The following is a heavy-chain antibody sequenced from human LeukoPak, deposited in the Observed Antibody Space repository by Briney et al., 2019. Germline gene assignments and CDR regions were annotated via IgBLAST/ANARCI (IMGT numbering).Heavy chain of an antibody. J-gene: IGHJ3*02. CDR3: ARARIAVAGYDGAFDI. Sequence: SETLSLTCAVYGGSFSGYYWSWIRQPPGKGLEWIGEINHSGSTNYNPSLKSRVTISVDTSKNQFSLKLSSVTAADTAVYYCARARIAVAGYDGAFDIWGQGTMVTVSS. V-gene: IGHV4-34*01. D-gene: IGHD6-19*01. CDR2: INHSGST. CDR1: GGSFSGYY.